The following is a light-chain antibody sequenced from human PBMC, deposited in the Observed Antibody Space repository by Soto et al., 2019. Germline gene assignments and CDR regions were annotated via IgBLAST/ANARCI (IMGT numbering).Light chain of an antibody. CDR3: CSYAGSYTWV. CDR1: SSDVGGYHY. Sequence: QSVLTQPRSVSESPGQSVTISCTGTSSDVGGYHYVSWYQQYPGKAPKLMMYDVSKRPSGVADRFSGSKSGNTASLTISGLQAEDEADYYCCSYAGSYTWVFGEGTKLTVL. J-gene: IGLJ3*02. CDR2: DVS. V-gene: IGLV2-11*01.